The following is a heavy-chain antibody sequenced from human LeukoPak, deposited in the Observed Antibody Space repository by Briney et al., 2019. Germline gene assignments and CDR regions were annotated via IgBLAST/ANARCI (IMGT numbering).Heavy chain of an antibody. CDR2: ISGYNGNT. CDR3: ARGSGWYRRADY. D-gene: IGHD6-19*01. J-gene: IGHJ4*02. V-gene: IGHV1-18*01. Sequence: ASVKVSCKASGYTFSTYGLSWVRQAPGQGLEWMGWISGYNGNTNYAQKLQGRVTMTTDTSTSTAYMELRSLRSDDTAVYYCARGSGWYRRADYWGQGTLVTVSS. CDR1: GYTFSTYG.